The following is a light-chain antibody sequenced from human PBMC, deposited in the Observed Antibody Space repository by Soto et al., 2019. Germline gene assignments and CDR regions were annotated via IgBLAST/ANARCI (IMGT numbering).Light chain of an antibody. J-gene: IGKJ1*01. CDR1: PTVIHNH. V-gene: IGKV3-20*01. Sequence: IGLSLSPDTLSLYTGERATLFCRASPTVIHNHLACHQQKPGQTPRLLVYGASTRATGIPARFSGSGSGTDFTLTISSLQPEDFATYYCQQSYSTPPTFGQGTMVDIK. CDR3: QQSYSTPPT. CDR2: GAS.